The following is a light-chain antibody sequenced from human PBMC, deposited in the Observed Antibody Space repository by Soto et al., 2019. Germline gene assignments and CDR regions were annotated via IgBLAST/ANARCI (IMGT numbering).Light chain of an antibody. V-gene: IGKV2-30*01. CDR1: QSLVYSDGNTF. Sequence: DVVMTQSPLSLPVTLGQPASISCKSSQSLVYSDGNTFLTWFQQRPGQSPRRLIYQASIRDSGVQDRLGGSASGTDFTLEISRVEAEDVGFYYCVQGTHWPHTFRQGTKVDI. CDR2: QAS. CDR3: VQGTHWPHT. J-gene: IGKJ1*01.